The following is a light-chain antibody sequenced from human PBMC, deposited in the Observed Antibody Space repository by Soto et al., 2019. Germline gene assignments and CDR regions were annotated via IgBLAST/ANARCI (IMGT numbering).Light chain of an antibody. V-gene: IGLV1-44*01. CDR3: AAWDDSLNGGV. Sequence: QSVLTQPPSASGTPGQRVTISCSGSSSNIGSNTVNWYQQLPGTAPKLPIYSNNQRPSGVPDRFSGSKSGTAASLAISGLQSKDEADYYGAAWDDSLNGGVFGGGTKVTVL. CDR2: SNN. CDR1: SSNIGSNT. J-gene: IGLJ3*02.